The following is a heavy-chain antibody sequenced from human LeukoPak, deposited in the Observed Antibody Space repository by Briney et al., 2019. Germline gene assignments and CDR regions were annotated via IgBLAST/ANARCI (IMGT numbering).Heavy chain of an antibody. D-gene: IGHD4-17*01. V-gene: IGHV1-69*05. CDR2: IIPIFGTA. Sequence: SVKVSRKASGGTFSSYAISWVRQAPGQGLEWMGGIIPIFGTANYAQKFQGRVTITTDESTSTAYMELSSLRSEDTAVYYCARALGDYARGVYYYYMDVWGKGTTVTVSS. J-gene: IGHJ6*03. CDR3: ARALGDYARGVYYYYMDV. CDR1: GGTFSSYA.